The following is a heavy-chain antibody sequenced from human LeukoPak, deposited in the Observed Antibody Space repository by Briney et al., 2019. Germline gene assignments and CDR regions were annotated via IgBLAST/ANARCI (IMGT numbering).Heavy chain of an antibody. D-gene: IGHD2-2*01. CDR3: AKGQVPAAPYYYYGMDV. J-gene: IGHJ6*02. V-gene: IGHV3-23*01. CDR2: ISGSGGST. Sequence: GGSLRLSCAASGFTFSSYAMSWVRQAPGKGLEWVSAISGSGGSTYYADSVKGRFTISRDNSKNTLYLQMNSLGAEDTAVYYCAKGQVPAAPYYYYGMDVWGQGATGTVPS. CDR1: GFTFSSYA.